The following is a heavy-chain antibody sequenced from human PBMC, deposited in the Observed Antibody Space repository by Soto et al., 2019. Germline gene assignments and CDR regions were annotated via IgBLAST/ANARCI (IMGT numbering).Heavy chain of an antibody. CDR3: ARTATFGSLNWFDP. CDR2: MNPGSGDT. J-gene: IGHJ5*02. Sequence: ASVKVSCKASGYSLTNNDVTWVRQATGQGLEWMGWMNPGSGDTGYAQKFQGRVTMTRDISIATAYMELSSLRSDDTAIYYCARTATFGSLNWFDPWGQGTLVTVSS. V-gene: IGHV1-8*01. CDR1: GYSLTNND. D-gene: IGHD3-16*01.